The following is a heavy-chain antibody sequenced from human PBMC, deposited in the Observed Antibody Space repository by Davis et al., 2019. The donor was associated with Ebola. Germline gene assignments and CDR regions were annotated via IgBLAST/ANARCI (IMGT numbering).Heavy chain of an antibody. J-gene: IGHJ4*02. V-gene: IGHV1-18*04. D-gene: IGHD3-9*01. CDR3: ARAPNYDVLTGTSSYYFDY. Sequence: ASVQVSCKSSGYTFTSYGLVWVRQAPGLGLEWMGWISGFNTNTNFAQKFQGRVTVSKDTSTNTAYMDLRSLTSDDTASYYWARAPNYDVLTGTSSYYFDYWGQGTLATVSS. CDR1: GYTFTSYG. CDR2: ISGFNTNT.